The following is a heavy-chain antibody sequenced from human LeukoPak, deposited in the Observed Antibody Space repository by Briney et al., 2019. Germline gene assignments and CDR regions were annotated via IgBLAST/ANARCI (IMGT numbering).Heavy chain of an antibody. CDR1: GASISSYY. J-gene: IGHJ4*02. D-gene: IGHD1-20*01. CDR3: ARSTNNWYLS. V-gene: IGHV4-59*01. Sequence: SETLSLTCTVSGASISSYYWSWIRQPPGEGLEWIGYIYYSGSTKYNPSLNSRVTISVDTSKNQFSLKLSSVTAADTAVYHCARSTNNWYLSWGQGTLVTVSS. CDR2: IYYSGST.